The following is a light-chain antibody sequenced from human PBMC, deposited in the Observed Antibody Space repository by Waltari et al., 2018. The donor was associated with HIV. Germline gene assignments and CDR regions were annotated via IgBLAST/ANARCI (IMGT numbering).Light chain of an antibody. CDR3: SSYAGSNNLL. Sequence: QSALTQPPSASGSPGQSVTISCTGTSSDVGSYNYVSWYQQHPGTAPRLIIYDVSQRPAGVPDRFSGSKAGNTASLTVPGLQAGDEADYYCSSYAGSNNLLFGGGTKLTVL. CDR2: DVS. J-gene: IGLJ2*01. V-gene: IGLV2-8*01. CDR1: SSDVGSYNY.